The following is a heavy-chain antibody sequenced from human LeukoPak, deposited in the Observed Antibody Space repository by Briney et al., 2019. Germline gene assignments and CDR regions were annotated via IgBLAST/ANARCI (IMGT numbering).Heavy chain of an antibody. J-gene: IGHJ4*02. CDR2: IYYSGST. D-gene: IGHD6-19*01. V-gene: IGHV4-59*08. CDR1: GGSISSYY. CDR3: ARLGSGSDY. Sequence: SETLSLTCTVSGGSISSYYWSWIRQPPGKGLEWIGYIYYSGSTNYNPSLKSRVTISVDTSKNQFSLKLSSVTAADTAVYYCARLGSGSDYWGQGTLVTVSS.